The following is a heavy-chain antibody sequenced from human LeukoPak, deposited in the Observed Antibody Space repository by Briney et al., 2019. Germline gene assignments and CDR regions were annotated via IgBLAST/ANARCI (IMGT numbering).Heavy chain of an antibody. J-gene: IGHJ3*02. CDR1: GGSISSSN. CDR2: LSGSGGSP. V-gene: IGHV3-23*01. CDR3: AKGTGYYANEVFDI. Sequence: GTLSLTCAVSGGSISSSNWCSWVRQPPGKRLDWIASLSGSGGSPHYGDSMKGRVTITRDNSRNTLYLQTGSLRVEDTAVYYCAKGTGYYANEVFDIWGQGTMVTVSS. D-gene: IGHD3/OR15-3a*01.